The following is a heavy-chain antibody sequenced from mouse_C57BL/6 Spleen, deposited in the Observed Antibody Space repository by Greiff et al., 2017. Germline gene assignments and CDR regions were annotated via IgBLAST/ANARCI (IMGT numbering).Heavy chain of an antibody. CDR1: GFSLTSYG. V-gene: IGHV2-6-1*01. Sequence: VKLVESGPGLVAPSQSLPITCTVSGFSLTSYGVHWVRQPPGKGLEWLVVIWSDGSTTYNSALKSRLSISKDNSKSQVFLKMNSLQTDDTAMYYCARHLITTVVDYAMDYWGQGTSVTVSS. CDR3: ARHLITTVVDYAMDY. J-gene: IGHJ4*01. CDR2: IWSDGST. D-gene: IGHD1-1*01.